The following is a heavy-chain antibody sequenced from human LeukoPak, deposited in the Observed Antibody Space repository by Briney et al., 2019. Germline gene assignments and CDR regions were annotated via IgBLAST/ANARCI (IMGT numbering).Heavy chain of an antibody. CDR3: ARVLSGSWDWFDP. CDR1: GFTFSSYS. J-gene: IGHJ5*02. CDR2: ISSVGSYI. V-gene: IGHV3-21*01. D-gene: IGHD3-22*01. Sequence: GGSLRLSCAASGFTFSSYSMIWVRQAPGKGLEWVSSISSVGSYINYADSVKGRFTISRDNAKNTLYLQMNGLRAEDTAVYYCARVLSGSWDWFDPWGQGTLVTVSS.